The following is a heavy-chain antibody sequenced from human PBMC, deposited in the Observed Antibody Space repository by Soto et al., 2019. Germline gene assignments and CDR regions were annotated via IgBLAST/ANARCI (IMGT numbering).Heavy chain of an antibody. J-gene: IGHJ6*02. CDR2: IKQDGSEE. D-gene: IGHD6-19*01. CDR1: GFTFSSYW. CDR3: ARIASSGRGWDV. Sequence: EVQLVESGGGLVQPGGSLRLSCVDSGFTFSSYWMSWVRQAPVKGLEWVGNIKQDGSEENYVDSVKGRFTISRDNAKNSRYLQMNSPGAEDTAGYYCARIASSGRGWDVLGQGSTVVVSS. V-gene: IGHV3-7*01.